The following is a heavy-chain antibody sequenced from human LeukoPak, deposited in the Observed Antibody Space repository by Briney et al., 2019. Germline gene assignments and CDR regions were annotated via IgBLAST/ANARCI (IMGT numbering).Heavy chain of an antibody. CDR3: ARAGSAGDY. V-gene: IGHV1-69*05. D-gene: IGHD2-15*01. CDR1: GGTFSSYA. Sequence: SVKVSCKASGGTFSSYAISWVRQPPGQGLEGMGRIIPIFGTANSAQKLQGRATITTDESPSTAYMELSSLRSEDTAVDYCARAGSAGDYWGQGTLVTVSS. J-gene: IGHJ4*02. CDR2: IIPIFGTA.